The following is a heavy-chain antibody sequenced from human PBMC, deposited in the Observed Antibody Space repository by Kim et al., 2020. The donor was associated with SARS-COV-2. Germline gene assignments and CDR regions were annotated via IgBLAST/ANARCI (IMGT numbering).Heavy chain of an antibody. CDR1: GFTFTTYW. Sequence: GGSLRLSCAASGFTFTTYWMHWVRQVPGKGLVWVSRINSDGSSTSYADSVKGRFTISRDNAKNTLYLQMNSLRAEDTAVYYCARASELFSVFCAFDIWGQGTMVTVSS. D-gene: IGHD2-21*01. CDR2: INSDGSST. J-gene: IGHJ3*02. CDR3: ARASELFSVFCAFDI. V-gene: IGHV3-74*01.